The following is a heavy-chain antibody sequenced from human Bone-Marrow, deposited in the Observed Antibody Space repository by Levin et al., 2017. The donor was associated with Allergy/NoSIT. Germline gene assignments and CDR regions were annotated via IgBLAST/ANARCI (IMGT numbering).Heavy chain of an antibody. J-gene: IGHJ6*02. Sequence: GASVKVSCKASGYTFTSYYMHWVRQAPGQGLEWMGIINPSGGSTSYAQKFQGRVTMTRDTSTSTVYMELSSLRSEDTAVYYCARGSQSARRPLYYYGMDVWGQGTTVTVSS. V-gene: IGHV1-46*01. CDR1: GYTFTSYY. D-gene: IGHD6-25*01. CDR3: ARGSQSARRPLYYYGMDV. CDR2: INPSGGST.